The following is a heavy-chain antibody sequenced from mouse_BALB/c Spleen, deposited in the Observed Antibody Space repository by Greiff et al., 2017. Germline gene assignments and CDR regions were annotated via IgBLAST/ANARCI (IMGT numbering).Heavy chain of an antibody. CDR2: IDPANGYT. V-gene: IGHV14-3*02. D-gene: IGHD2-14*01. CDR3: ARRDDVCGFDY. J-gene: IGHJ2*01. CDR1: GFNFNDSY. Sequence: VQLQQSGAELVKPGASVKLSCTASGFNFNDSYMHWVKQRPEQGLEWIGRIDPANGYTKYDPKFQGKATITADTSSNTAYLQLSSLTAEDTAVYYCARRDDVCGFDYWGEGTTVTVSS.